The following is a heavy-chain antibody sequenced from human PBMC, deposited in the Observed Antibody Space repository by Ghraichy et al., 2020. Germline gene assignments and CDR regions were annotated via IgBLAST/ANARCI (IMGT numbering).Heavy chain of an antibody. D-gene: IGHD1-26*01. CDR1: GFTFSDYY. V-gene: IGHV3-11*01. Sequence: GESLNISCAASGFTFSDYYMSWIRQAPGKGLEWVSYISSSGSTIYYADSVKGRFTISRDNAKNSLYLQMNSLRAEDTAVYYCAREVVGATTSVTGQYFFDYWGQGTLVTVSS. CDR3: AREVVGATTSVTGQYFFDY. J-gene: IGHJ4*02. CDR2: ISSSGSTI.